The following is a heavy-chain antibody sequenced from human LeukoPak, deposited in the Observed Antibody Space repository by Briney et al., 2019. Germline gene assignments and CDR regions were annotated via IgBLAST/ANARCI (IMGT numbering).Heavy chain of an antibody. V-gene: IGHV1-2*02. CDR1: GYIFIYND. D-gene: IGHD2-2*01. J-gene: IGHJ5*02. CDR3: ARDDCSSTSCQSWFDP. CDR2: INPNSGGT. Sequence: ASVKVKCCASGYIFIYNDNNWVRQAHGQGLEWVGWINPNSGGTNYAQKFQGRVTMTRDTSISTAYMELSRLRSDDTAVYYCARDDCSSTSCQSWFDPWGQGTLVTVSS.